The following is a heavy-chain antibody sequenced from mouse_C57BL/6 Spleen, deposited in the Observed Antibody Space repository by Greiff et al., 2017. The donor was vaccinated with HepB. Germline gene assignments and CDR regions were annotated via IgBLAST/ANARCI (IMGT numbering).Heavy chain of an antibody. CDR3: TRYDEYDEGPFAY. V-gene: IGHV1-15*01. Sequence: VQLQQSGAELVRPGASVTLSCKASGYTFTDYEMHWVKQTPVHGLEWIGAIDPETGGTAYNQKFKGKAILTADKSSSTAYMELRSLTSEDSAVYYCTRYDEYDEGPFAYWGQGTLVTVSA. D-gene: IGHD2-4*01. CDR1: GYTFTDYE. CDR2: IDPETGGT. J-gene: IGHJ3*01.